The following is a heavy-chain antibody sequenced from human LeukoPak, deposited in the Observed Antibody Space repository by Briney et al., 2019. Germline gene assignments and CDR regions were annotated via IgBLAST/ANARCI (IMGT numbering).Heavy chain of an antibody. Sequence: PGGSLRLSCAASGFTFSSYGMHWVRQAPGKGLEWVAVISYDGSNKYYADSVKGRFTISRDNSKNTLYLQMNSLRAEDTAVYYCAKHLAMDVWGQGTTVTVSS. CDR1: GFTFSSYG. V-gene: IGHV3-30*18. CDR3: AKHLAMDV. J-gene: IGHJ6*02. CDR2: ISYDGSNK.